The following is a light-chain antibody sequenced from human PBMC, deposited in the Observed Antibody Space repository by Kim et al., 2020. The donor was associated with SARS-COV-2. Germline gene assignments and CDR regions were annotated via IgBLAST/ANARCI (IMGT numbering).Light chain of an antibody. Sequence: AIQLTQSPSSLSPSVGDRVTITCRASQGISSSLAWYQQKPGKAPKLLIYDASSLESGVPSRFSGSGSGTDFTLTISSLQPEDFATYYCQQFNSYFTFGQGTRLEIK. V-gene: IGKV1-13*02. CDR1: QGISSS. J-gene: IGKJ5*01. CDR3: QQFNSYFT. CDR2: DAS.